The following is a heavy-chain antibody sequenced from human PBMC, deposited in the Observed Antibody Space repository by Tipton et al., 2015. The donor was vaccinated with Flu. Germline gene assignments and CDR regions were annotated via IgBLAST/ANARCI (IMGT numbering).Heavy chain of an antibody. CDR2: VDPENGET. CDR1: GYTITDYY. V-gene: IGHV1-69-2*01. D-gene: IGHD6-13*01. Sequence: QSGAEVKRPGATVRISCKASGYTITDYYMHWVQQAPGKGFEWMGFVDPENGETTYTERFQGTVTMTADTSTNTAYMELSDLKSEDTAIYYCATAMDPYSSPPYGMDVWGQGTAVSVSS. J-gene: IGHJ6*02. CDR3: ATAMDPYSSPPYGMDV.